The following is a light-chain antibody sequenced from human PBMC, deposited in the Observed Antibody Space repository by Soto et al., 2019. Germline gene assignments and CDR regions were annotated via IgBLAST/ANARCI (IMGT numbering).Light chain of an antibody. CDR3: QQYSIWPRA. V-gene: IGKV3-15*01. CDR1: QSVSSN. CDR2: GAS. Sequence: EIMMTQSPATLSVSPGERATLSCRASQSVSSNLAWYQQKPGQAPRLLFYGASTRATCIPARFSGSGSGTEFTLTISSLQSEDFAVYYCQQYSIWPRAFGQGTKVEFK. J-gene: IGKJ1*01.